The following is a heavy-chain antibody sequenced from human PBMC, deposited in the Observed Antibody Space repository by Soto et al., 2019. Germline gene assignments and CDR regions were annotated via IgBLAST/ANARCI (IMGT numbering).Heavy chain of an antibody. V-gene: IGHV3-23*01. CDR1: GFTSS. CDR2: SDFSGRLT. Sequence: EVQILESGGALIQPVGSLRLSCAASGFTSSMTWFRQAPGKGLEWVSASDFSGRLTYYADSVKGRVTIFRDTSVNTLFLQMNSLRTEDTAVYYCANILVGQWLVPGGYWGPGTLVTVSS. J-gene: IGHJ4*02. CDR3: ANILVGQWLVPGGY. D-gene: IGHD6-19*01.